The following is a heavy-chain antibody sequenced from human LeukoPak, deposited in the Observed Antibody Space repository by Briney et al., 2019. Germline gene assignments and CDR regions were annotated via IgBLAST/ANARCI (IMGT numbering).Heavy chain of an antibody. CDR2: ISSSSSYI. Sequence: PGGSLRLSCAASGFTFSSYSMNWVRQAPGKGLEWVSSISSSSSYIYYADSVKGRFTISRDNAMNSLYLQMNSLRAEDTAVYYCARVPTALYYDFDYWGQGTLVTVSS. CDR3: ARVPTALYYDFDY. J-gene: IGHJ4*02. V-gene: IGHV3-21*01. CDR1: GFTFSSYS. D-gene: IGHD3-22*01.